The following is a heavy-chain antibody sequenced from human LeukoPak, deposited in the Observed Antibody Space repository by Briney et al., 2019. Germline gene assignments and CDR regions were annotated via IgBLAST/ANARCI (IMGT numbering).Heavy chain of an antibody. D-gene: IGHD6-19*01. J-gene: IGHJ4*02. CDR3: AKDQWLVLNY. Sequence: WGTLRLSCAASGFTFSSYGMSRVRQAPGKGLEWVSYISSSGSTIYYADSVKGRFTISRDNSKNTLYLQMNSLRSDDTALYYCAKDQWLVLNYWGQGTLVTVSS. V-gene: IGHV3-48*01. CDR1: GFTFSSYG. CDR2: ISSSGSTI.